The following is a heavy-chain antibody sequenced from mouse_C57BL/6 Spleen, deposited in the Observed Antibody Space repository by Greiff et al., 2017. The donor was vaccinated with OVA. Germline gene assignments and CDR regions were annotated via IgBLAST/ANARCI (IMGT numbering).Heavy chain of an antibody. V-gene: IGHV6-3*01. CDR3: TEGGLRAMDY. D-gene: IGHD3-1*01. CDR1: GFTFSNYW. CDR2: LSLKSDNYAT. Sequence: EVKLEESGGGLVQPGGSMKLSCVASGFTFSNYWMNWVRQSPEKGLEWVAQLSLKSDNYATHYAESVKGRFTISRDDSKSSVYLQMNNLRAEDTGIYYCTEGGLRAMDYWGQGTSVTVAS. J-gene: IGHJ4*01.